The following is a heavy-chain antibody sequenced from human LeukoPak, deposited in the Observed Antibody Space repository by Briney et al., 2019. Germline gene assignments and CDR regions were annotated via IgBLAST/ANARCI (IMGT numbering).Heavy chain of an antibody. V-gene: IGHV3-21*01. CDR3: ARDKAVGASDY. CDR1: GFTFSSYS. Sequence: GGSLRLSCAASGFTFSSYSMNWVRQAPGKGLEWVSSISSSSSYIYYADSVKGRFTISGDNAKNSLYLQMNSLRAEDTAVYYCARDKAVGASDYWGQGTLVTVSS. CDR2: ISSSSSYI. J-gene: IGHJ4*02. D-gene: IGHD1-26*01.